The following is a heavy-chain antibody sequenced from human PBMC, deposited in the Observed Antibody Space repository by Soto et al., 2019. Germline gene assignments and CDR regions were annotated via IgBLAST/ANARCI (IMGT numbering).Heavy chain of an antibody. D-gene: IGHD1-1*01. Sequence: SETLSLTCTVSGGSISSGGYYWSWIRQHPGKGLEWIGYIYYGGSTYYNPSLKSRVTISVDTSKNQFSLKLSSVTAADTAVYYCARFGSGRNNFDYWGQGTLVTVSS. CDR2: IYYGGST. V-gene: IGHV4-31*03. CDR1: GGSISSGGYY. CDR3: ARFGSGRNNFDY. J-gene: IGHJ4*02.